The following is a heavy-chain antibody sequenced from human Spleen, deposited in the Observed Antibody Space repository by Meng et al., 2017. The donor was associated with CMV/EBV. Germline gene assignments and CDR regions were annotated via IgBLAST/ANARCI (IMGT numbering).Heavy chain of an antibody. V-gene: IGHV3-48*03. J-gene: IGHJ6*02. CDR2: ISPSGGTI. CDR3: ARLSSSSFSSSYYFYYYGMDV. CDR1: KFTFSSYE. Sequence: GGSLRLSCAASKFTFSSYEMTWVRQAPGKGLEWVSFISPSGGTIYYANSVKGRFTISRDNAKNSLYLQMNSLRAEDTAVYYCARLSSSSFSSSYYFYYYGMDVWGQGTTVTVSS. D-gene: IGHD6-6*01.